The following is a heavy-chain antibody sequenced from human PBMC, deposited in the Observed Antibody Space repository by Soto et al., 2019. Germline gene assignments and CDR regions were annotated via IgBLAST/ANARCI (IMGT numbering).Heavy chain of an antibody. V-gene: IGHV3-49*03. CDR1: GFIFGDYA. CDR3: APARGKRCLFPVDY. CDR2: IRSKVYGGTT. J-gene: IGHJ4*02. D-gene: IGHD6-6*01. Sequence: GGSLRLSCTTSGFIFGDYAMNWFRQAPGKGLEWVGFIRSKVYGGTTEYAASVKGRFTISRDDSKSIAYLQMNSLKTEDTAVYYCAPARGKRCLFPVDYWGEGTLVTLS.